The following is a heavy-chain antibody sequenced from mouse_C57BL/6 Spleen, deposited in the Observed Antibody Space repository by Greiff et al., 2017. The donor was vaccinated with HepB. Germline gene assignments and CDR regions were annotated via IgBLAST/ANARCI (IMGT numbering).Heavy chain of an antibody. CDR2: IWSGGST. J-gene: IGHJ3*01. V-gene: IGHV2-2*01. CDR3: ASSYYGSSPAWFAY. Sequence: VQGVESGPGLVQPSQSLSITCTVSGFSLTSYGVHWVRQSPGKGLEWLGVIWSGGSTDYNAAFISRLSISKDNSKSQVFFKMNSLQADDTAIYYCASSYYGSSPAWFAYWGQGTLVTVSA. D-gene: IGHD1-1*01. CDR1: GFSLTSYG.